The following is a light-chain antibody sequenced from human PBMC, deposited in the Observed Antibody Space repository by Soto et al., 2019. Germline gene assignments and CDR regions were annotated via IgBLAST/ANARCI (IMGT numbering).Light chain of an antibody. CDR2: MND. CDR3: SSYTSSSTLV. V-gene: IGLV1-44*01. CDR1: TSNIGRNS. Sequence: QPVLTQAPSVSGAPGRSVTISCSGGTSNIGRNSVNWYQQFPGTAPKLLIYMNDRRPSGVPDRFSAFRSGASASLAISGLQAEDEADYYCSSYTSSSTLVFGGGTQLTVL. J-gene: IGLJ3*02.